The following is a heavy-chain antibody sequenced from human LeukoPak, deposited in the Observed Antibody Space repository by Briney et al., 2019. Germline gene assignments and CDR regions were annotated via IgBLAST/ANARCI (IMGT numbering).Heavy chain of an antibody. CDR3: AKATRSSLVASFDV. D-gene: IGHD2-8*02. CDR2: INIDGSST. J-gene: IGHJ3*01. Sequence: GGSLRLSCAASGFTFSNYWMHWVRQAPGKGLVWVSRINIDGSSTNNADSVKGRFTISRDNAKNTLYLQMNSLRAEDTALYYCAKATRSSLVASFDVWGQGTMVTVSS. CDR1: GFTFSNYW. V-gene: IGHV3-74*01.